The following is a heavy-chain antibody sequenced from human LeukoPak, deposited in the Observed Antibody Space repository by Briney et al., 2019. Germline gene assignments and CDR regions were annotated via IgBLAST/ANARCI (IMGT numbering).Heavy chain of an antibody. J-gene: IGHJ6*02. V-gene: IGHV3-30*18. CDR2: ISYDGSNK. CDR3: AKFARPGSWYYXXXDV. CDR1: GFTFSSYG. Sequence: GGSLRLSCAASGFTFSSYGMPWVRQAPGKGLEWVAVISYDGSNKYYADSVKGRFTISRDNSKNTLYLQMNSLRAEDTAVYYCAKFARPGSWYYXXXDVWGQGTTVTVSS. D-gene: IGHD3-10*01.